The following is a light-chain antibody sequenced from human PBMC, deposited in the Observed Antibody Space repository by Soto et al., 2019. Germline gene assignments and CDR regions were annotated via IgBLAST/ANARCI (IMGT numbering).Light chain of an antibody. CDR1: QDIGTY. CDR3: VQHYSYPLT. Sequence: DIQMTQSPASLSASVTDRVTITVRASQDIGTYLGWYQQKPGKAPERLIYEASVLQSGVPSRFSGSGSGTEFTLTVSSLQPEDFATYYCVQHYSYPLTFGGGTKVDIK. J-gene: IGKJ4*01. CDR2: EAS. V-gene: IGKV1-17*01.